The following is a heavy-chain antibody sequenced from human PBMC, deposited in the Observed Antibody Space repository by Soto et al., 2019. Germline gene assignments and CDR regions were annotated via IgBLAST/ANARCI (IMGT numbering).Heavy chain of an antibody. D-gene: IGHD1-7*01. CDR3: AKDMGPGTKNYYGMDV. CDR1: GFTFDDYA. CDR2: ISWNSGSI. J-gene: IGHJ6*02. Sequence: EVQLVESGGGLVQPGRSLRLSCAASGFTFDDYAMHWVRQAPGKGLEWVSGISWNSGSIGYADSVKGRFTISRDNAKNSLYLQMNSLRAEDTALYYYAKDMGPGTKNYYGMDVWGQGTTVTVSS. V-gene: IGHV3-9*01.